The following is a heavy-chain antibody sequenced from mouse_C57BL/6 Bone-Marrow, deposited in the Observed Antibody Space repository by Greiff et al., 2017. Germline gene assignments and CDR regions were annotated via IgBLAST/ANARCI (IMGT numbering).Heavy chain of an antibody. CDR2: IWSDGST. V-gene: IGHV2-6-1*01. J-gene: IGHJ4*01. D-gene: IGHD2-5*01. Sequence: VQVVESGPGLVAPSQSLSITCTVSGFSLTSYGVHWVRQPPGKGLEWLVVIWSDGSTTYNSALKSRLSISKDNSKSQVFLKMISLQTDDTAMYYCARQGGYSNYLYYAMDYGGQGTSGTVSS. CDR1: GFSLTSYG. CDR3: ARQGGYSNYLYYAMDY.